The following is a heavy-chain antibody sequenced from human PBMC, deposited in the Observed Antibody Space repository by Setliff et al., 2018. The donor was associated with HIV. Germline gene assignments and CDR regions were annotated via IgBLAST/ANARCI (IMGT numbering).Heavy chain of an antibody. D-gene: IGHD2-15*01. CDR2: VDPEDGET. Sequence: ASVKVSCKASGGTFSYYTFTWVRQAPGQGLEWLGRVDPEDGETMYAEKFQGRVTITADTSTDTAYLYLSSLRSEDTAVYYCVTGEGLRFWGQGTLVTVSS. V-gene: IGHV1-69-2*01. CDR1: GGTFSYYT. J-gene: IGHJ4*02. CDR3: VTGEGLRF.